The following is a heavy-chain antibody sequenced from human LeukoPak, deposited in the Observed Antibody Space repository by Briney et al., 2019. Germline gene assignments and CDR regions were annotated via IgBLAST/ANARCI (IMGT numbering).Heavy chain of an antibody. Sequence: GGSLRLSCAASGFTFSGSAMHWVRQASGKGLEWVGRIRSKANSYATAYAASVKGRFTISRDDSKNTAYLQMNSLKTEDTAVYYCTRPGVQGLAHDYWGQGTLVTVSS. CDR3: TRPGVQGLAHDY. CDR1: GFTFSGSA. CDR2: IRSKANSYAT. V-gene: IGHV3-73*01. J-gene: IGHJ4*02. D-gene: IGHD6-19*01.